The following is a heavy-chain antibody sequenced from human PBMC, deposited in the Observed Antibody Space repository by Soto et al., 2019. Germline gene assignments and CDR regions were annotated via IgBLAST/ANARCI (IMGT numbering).Heavy chain of an antibody. D-gene: IGHD1-7*01. J-gene: IGHJ6*03. CDR3: AGTSSLQRYYMDV. Sequence: PAQTLALTCVISGDSVSSNSAAWNWIRQSPSRGLEWMGRTYYRSRMYNDSAVSVRSRITVNADTSKNQFSLHLSSVTPEDTAVYYCAGTSSLQRYYMDVWDKGTTVTVSS. CDR1: GDSVSSNSAA. V-gene: IGHV6-1*01. CDR2: TYYRSRMYN.